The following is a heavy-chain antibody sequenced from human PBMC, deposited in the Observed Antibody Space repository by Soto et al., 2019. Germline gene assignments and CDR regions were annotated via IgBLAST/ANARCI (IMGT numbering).Heavy chain of an antibody. CDR1: GFSFGSYA. CDR3: ARWSYLDY. V-gene: IGHV3-23*01. J-gene: IGHJ4*02. D-gene: IGHD3-3*01. CDR2: ISGSDGKT. Sequence: GSLRLSCAASGFSFGSYALSWVRQAPGKGLEWVSTISGSDGKTFYADSVKGRFSISRDTSQNTLYLQMNSLRADDTAIYYCARWSYLDYWGQGTRVTVSS.